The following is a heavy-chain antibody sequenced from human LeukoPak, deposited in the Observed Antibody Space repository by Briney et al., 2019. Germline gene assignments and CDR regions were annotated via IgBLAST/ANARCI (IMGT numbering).Heavy chain of an antibody. CDR2: ISSGSNTI. CDR1: EFTFSTYS. J-gene: IGHJ4*02. Sequence: GGSLRLACVASEFTFSTYSMNWVRQAPGKGLEWISYISSGSNTIYYADSVKGRFTISRDNAKNSLYLQMNSLRAEDMAVYYCARRVGATYYFHWWGQGTLVTVSS. CDR3: ARRVGATYYFHW. D-gene: IGHD3-9*01. V-gene: IGHV3-48*01.